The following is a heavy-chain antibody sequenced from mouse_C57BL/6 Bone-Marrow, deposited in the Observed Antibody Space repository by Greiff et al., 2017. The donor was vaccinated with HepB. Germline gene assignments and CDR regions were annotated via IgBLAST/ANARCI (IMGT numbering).Heavy chain of an antibody. CDR3: ARLRYYYAMDY. CDR2: IYPGSGST. V-gene: IGHV1-55*01. J-gene: IGHJ4*01. D-gene: IGHD1-1*01. CDR1: GYTFTSYW. Sequence: VQLQESGAELVKPGASVKMSCKASGYTFTSYWITWVKQRPGQGLEWIGDIYPGSGSTNYNEKFKSKATLTVDTSSSTAYMQLSSLTSEDSAVYYCARLRYYYAMDYWGQGTSVTVSS.